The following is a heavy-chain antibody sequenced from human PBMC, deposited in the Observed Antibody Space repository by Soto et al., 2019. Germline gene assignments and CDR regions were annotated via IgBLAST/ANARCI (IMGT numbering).Heavy chain of an antibody. CDR1: GFTFRNYD. J-gene: IGHJ6*02. V-gene: IGHV3-13*05. CDR3: ARTDTDFYGLDV. Sequence: EVQLVESGGGLVQPGGSLRLSGEASGFTFRNYDMHWVRQGTGKGLEWVSGISAAGDPDYADSVEGRFTISRENAQNSFFLQMNSLRVGDTAVYYCARTDTDFYGLDVWGQGTTVIVSS. CDR2: ISAAGDP.